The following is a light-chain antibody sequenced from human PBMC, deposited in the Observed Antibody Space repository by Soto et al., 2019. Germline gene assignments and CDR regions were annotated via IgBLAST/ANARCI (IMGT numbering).Light chain of an antibody. CDR3: CSYAGSSTYV. CDR1: ISDVGRYNL. V-gene: IGLV2-23*02. Sequence: QSVLTQPASVSGSPGQSITISCTGTISDVGRYNLVSWYQHHPGKAPKILIYEVSKRPSGVSDRFSGSKSGNTASLTISGLQAEDEADYYCCSYAGSSTYVFGTGTKLTVL. CDR2: EVS. J-gene: IGLJ1*01.